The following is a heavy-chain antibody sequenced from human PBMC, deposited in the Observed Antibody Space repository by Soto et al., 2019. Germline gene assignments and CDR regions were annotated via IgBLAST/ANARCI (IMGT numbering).Heavy chain of an antibody. Sequence: ASVKVSCKASGGTFSSYASSWVRQAPGQGLEWMGGIIPIFGTANYAQKFQGRVTITADKSTSTAYMELSSLRSEDTAVYYCAREATGDFWSGYYMPNWFDPWGQGTLVTVSS. CDR2: IIPIFGTA. J-gene: IGHJ5*02. CDR3: AREATGDFWSGYYMPNWFDP. CDR1: GGTFSSYA. D-gene: IGHD3-3*01. V-gene: IGHV1-69*06.